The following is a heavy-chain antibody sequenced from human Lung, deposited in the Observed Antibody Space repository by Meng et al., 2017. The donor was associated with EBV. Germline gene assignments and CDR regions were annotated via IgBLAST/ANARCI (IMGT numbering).Heavy chain of an antibody. J-gene: IGHJ4*02. D-gene: IGHD6-19*01. CDR1: GGSFSSSS. V-gene: IGHV4-59*01. Sequence: VPLLESVPSLVTPSVPLSLTCTFSGGSFSSSSWSWIRQPPGKGLEWIGYIYYSGSTNYNPSLKSRVTISVDTSKNQFSLKLSSVTAADTAVYYCASSSGWYDEYYFDYWGQGTLVTVFS. CDR3: ASSSGWYDEYYFDY. CDR2: IYYSGST.